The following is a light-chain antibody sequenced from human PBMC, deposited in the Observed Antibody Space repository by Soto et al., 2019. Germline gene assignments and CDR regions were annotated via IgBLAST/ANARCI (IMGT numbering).Light chain of an antibody. V-gene: IGLV2-14*01. Sequence: QSAPTQPASVSGSPGQSITISCSETSSDVGGYNYVSWYQQHPGKAPKLMIYDVSNRPSGISNRFSGSKSGNTASLTISGLQAEDEADYYCSSYTSSSTVVFGGGTKVTVL. CDR1: SSDVGGYNY. CDR3: SSYTSSSTVV. J-gene: IGLJ2*01. CDR2: DVS.